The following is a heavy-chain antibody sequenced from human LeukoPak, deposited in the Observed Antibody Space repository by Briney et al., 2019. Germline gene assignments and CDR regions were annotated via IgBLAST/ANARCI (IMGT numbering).Heavy chain of an antibody. Sequence: SETLSLTCTVSGGSISSYYWSWVRQPPGKGLEWIGYIYYSGSTNYNPSLKSRVTISVDTSKNQFSLRLRSVTAADTAVYYCARAGYSGYDFYFDYWGQGTLVTVSS. J-gene: IGHJ4*02. V-gene: IGHV4-59*01. CDR1: GGSISSYY. CDR2: IYYSGST. CDR3: ARAGYSGYDFYFDY. D-gene: IGHD5-12*01.